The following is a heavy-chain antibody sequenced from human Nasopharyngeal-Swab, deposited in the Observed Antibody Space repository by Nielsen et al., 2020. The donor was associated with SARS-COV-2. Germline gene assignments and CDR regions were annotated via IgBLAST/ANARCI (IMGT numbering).Heavy chain of an antibody. CDR1: GFTFSDYY. D-gene: IGHD5-24*01. J-gene: IGHJ4*02. CDR2: ISSSSSYT. Sequence: GRSLRLSCAASGFTFSDYYMSWIRQAPGKGLEWVSCISSSSSYTNYADSVKGRFTISRDNAKNSLYLQMNSLRAEDTAVYYCAGGDGFPEGDYWGQGTLVTVSS. V-gene: IGHV3-11*03. CDR3: AGGDGFPEGDY.